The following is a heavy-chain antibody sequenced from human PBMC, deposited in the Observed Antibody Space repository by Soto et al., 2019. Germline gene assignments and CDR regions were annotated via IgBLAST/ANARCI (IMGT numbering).Heavy chain of an antibody. CDR1: GYIISSYD. V-gene: IGHV1-18*01. CDR3: ARDGQDAFDI. CDR2: ISVYNGNT. Sequence: QVQLVQSGAEVKKPGASVKVSCKTSGYIISSYDISWVRQAPGQGLEWMGWISVYNGNTKYDQKYQGRVTLTRDTSTNTAHMEVRSLSSDDTAVYYCARDGQDAFDIWGQGTMVTVSS. J-gene: IGHJ3*02.